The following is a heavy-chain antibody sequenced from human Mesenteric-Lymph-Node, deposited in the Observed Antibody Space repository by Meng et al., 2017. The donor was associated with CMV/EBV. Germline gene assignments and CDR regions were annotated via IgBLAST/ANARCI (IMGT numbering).Heavy chain of an antibody. V-gene: IGHV3-9*01. J-gene: IGHJ6*02. CDR1: GFTFDDYA. CDR2: ISLNSGSI. D-gene: IGHD3-3*01. Sequence: GGSLRLSCAASGFTFDDYAMHWVRQAPGKGLEWVSGISLNSGSIGYADSVKGRFTISRDNAKNPLYLQMNSLRAEDTALYYCAKAGGVFGVVIGYYGMDVWGQGTTVTVSS. CDR3: AKAGGVFGVVIGYYGMDV.